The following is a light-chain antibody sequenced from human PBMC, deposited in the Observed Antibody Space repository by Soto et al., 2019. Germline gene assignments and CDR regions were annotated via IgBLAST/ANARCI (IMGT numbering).Light chain of an antibody. Sequence: AIRMTQSPSSLSASTGDRVTITCRASQGISSYLAWYQQKPGKAPKLLIYAASTLQSGVPSRFSGSGSWIDFTLTISGLQSEDFATYYCQLYYSYPWTFGQGTQVEIK. J-gene: IGKJ1*01. CDR2: AAS. V-gene: IGKV1-8*01. CDR3: QLYYSYPWT. CDR1: QGISSY.